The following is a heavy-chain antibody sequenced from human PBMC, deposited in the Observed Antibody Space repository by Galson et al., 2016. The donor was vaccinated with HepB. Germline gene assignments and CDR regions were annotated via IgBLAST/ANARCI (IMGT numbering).Heavy chain of an antibody. D-gene: IGHD2-8*01. Sequence: TLSLTCSISGAIVRNNNYYWGWIRQSPGKPLVWLGTISYSGPTYYNQSLRSRLSMSMDLSDNRLSLKLASVTAADTAVYYCAREEWVYCANGVCQEDFDYWGQGTLVTVSS. CDR2: ISYSGPT. J-gene: IGHJ4*02. V-gene: IGHV4-39*02. CDR3: AREEWVYCANGVCQEDFDY. CDR1: GAIVRNNNYY.